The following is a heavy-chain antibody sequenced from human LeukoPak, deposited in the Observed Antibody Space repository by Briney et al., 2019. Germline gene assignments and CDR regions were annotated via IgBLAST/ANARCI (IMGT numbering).Heavy chain of an antibody. V-gene: IGHV3-33*01. Sequence: GGSLRLSCAASGFTFSSYGMHWVRQAPGKGLEWVVVIWYDGSNKYYADSVKGRFTISRDNSKNTLYLQMNSLRAEDTAVYYCARDPYGEGHFDYWGQGTLVTVSS. CDR2: IWYDGSNK. CDR3: ARDPYGEGHFDY. D-gene: IGHD4-17*01. J-gene: IGHJ4*02. CDR1: GFTFSSYG.